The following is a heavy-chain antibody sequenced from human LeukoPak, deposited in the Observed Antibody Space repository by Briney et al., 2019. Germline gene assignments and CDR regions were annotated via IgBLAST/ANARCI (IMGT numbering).Heavy chain of an antibody. J-gene: IGHJ6*03. V-gene: IGHV3-30*04. CDR2: ISYDGSNK. CDR3: ARDLSINYYYYMDV. D-gene: IGHD2-21*01. CDR1: GFTFSSYA. Sequence: GGSLRLSCAASGFTFSSYAMHWVRQAPGKGLEWVAVISYDGSNKYYADSVKGRFTISRDNSKNTLYLQMNSLRAEDTAVYYCARDLSINYYYYMDVWGKGTTVTVSS.